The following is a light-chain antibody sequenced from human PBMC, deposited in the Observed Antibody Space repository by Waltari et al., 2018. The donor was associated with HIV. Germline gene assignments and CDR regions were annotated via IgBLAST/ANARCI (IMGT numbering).Light chain of an antibody. CDR1: QSINSY. Sequence: DIQMTQSPSSLSASVGDRVTITCRASQSINSYLNWYQQKPRKAPKLLIYGATSLQSGVPSRFSGSGSGTDFTLTISSLQPEDCATYYCQQSYSIPLTFGGGTKVGIK. CDR3: QQSYSIPLT. CDR2: GAT. V-gene: IGKV1-39*01. J-gene: IGKJ4*01.